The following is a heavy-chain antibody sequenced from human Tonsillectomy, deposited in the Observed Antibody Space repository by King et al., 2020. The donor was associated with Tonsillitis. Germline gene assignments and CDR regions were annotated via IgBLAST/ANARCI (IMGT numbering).Heavy chain of an antibody. V-gene: IGHV3-7*03. Sequence: VQLVESGGGLVQPGGSLRLSCAASGFTFSKYWMSWVRQAPGKGLEWVANIKQDGSEKNSVDSVKGRFTISRDNAKNSLYMQMNSLRAEDTAVYYCARDLFSRSAGTSPVDYWGQGTLVTVSS. CDR2: IKQDGSEK. CDR1: GFTFSKYW. J-gene: IGHJ4*02. CDR3: ARDLFSRSAGTSPVDY. D-gene: IGHD6-13*01.